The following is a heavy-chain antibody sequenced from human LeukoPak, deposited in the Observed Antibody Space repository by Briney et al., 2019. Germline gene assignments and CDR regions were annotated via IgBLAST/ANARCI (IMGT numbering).Heavy chain of an antibody. CDR2: ISGGGGST. J-gene: IGHJ4*02. V-gene: IGHV3-23*01. CDR1: GFTFSSYG. CDR3: AKANYFDSSGYYY. D-gene: IGHD3-22*01. Sequence: PGGSLRLSCAASGFTFSSYGMSWVRQAPGKGLEWVSAISGGGGSTYYADSVEGRFTISRDNSKNTLYLQMNSLRAEDTAVYYCAKANYFDSSGYYYWGQGTLATVSS.